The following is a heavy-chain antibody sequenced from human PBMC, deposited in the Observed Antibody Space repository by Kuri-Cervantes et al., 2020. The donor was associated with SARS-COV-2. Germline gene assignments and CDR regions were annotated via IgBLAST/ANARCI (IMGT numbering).Heavy chain of an antibody. V-gene: IGHV3-21*01. J-gene: IGHJ6*02. D-gene: IGHD2-2*02. CDR2: ISSSSSYI. CDR3: ARDIVVVPATIHYYYGMDV. Sequence: ESLKISCAASGFTFSSYSMNWVRQAPGKGLGWVSSISSSSSYIYYADSVKGRFTISRDNAKNSLYLQMNSLRAEDTAVYYCARDIVVVPATIHYYYGMDVWGQGTTVTVSS. CDR1: GFTFSSYS.